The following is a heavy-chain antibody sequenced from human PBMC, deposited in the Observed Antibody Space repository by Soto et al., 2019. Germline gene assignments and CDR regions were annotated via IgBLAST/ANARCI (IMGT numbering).Heavy chain of an antibody. CDR2: ISYDGSNK. V-gene: IGHV3-30*03. CDR1: GFTFSSYG. Sequence: QVQLVESGGGVVQPGRSLRLSCAASGFTFSSYGMHWVRQAPGKGLAWVAVISYDGSNKYYADSVKGRFTISRDNSKNTLYLQMNSLRAEDTAVYYCVGNRPYYYYGMDVWGQGTTVTVSS. D-gene: IGHD6-6*01. CDR3: VGNRPYYYYGMDV. J-gene: IGHJ6*02.